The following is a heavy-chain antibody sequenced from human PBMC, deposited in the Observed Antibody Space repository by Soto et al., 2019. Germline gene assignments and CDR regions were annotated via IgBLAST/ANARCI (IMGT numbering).Heavy chain of an antibody. V-gene: IGHV4-38-2*01. Sequence: SESLALTCAVSVDSISSGYYWGWIRQPPGKGLEWIGYIYHRGSTYYSPSLKSRVTISVDTSTNQLSLKVTTVTAADTAVYYCGRADYDFGSGYYWFDAWGQGTL. D-gene: IGHD3-3*01. CDR2: IYHRGST. CDR3: GRADYDFGSGYYWFDA. CDR1: VDSISSGYY. J-gene: IGHJ5*02.